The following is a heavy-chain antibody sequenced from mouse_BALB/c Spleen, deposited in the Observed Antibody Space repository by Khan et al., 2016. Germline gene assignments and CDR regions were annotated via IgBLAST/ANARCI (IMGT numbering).Heavy chain of an antibody. CDR2: ISYSGST. J-gene: IGHJ2*01. Sequence: EVQLQESGPGPVKPSQSLSLTCTVTGYSITSGYGWNWIRQFPGNKLEWMGNISYSGSTNYNPSLKSRISITRDTSKNQFFLQLNSVTTEDTATYYCARTARIKYWGQGTTLTVSS. CDR1: GYSITSGYG. D-gene: IGHD1-2*01. CDR3: ARTARIKY. V-gene: IGHV3-2*02.